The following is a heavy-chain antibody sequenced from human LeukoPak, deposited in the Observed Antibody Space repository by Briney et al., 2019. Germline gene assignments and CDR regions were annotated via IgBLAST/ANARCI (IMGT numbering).Heavy chain of an antibody. CDR1: GGSLSVYY. J-gene: IGHJ6*03. CDR3: ARAHYDSSGYRDYYYYMDV. Sequence: SQTLSPTSAVYGGSLSVYYWSWIRPPPGGGLEWIGGINNSGSNNYSPYLKSRVTISVDTSKNQFSLKLSSVTAADTAVYYCARAHYDSSGYRDYYYYMDVWGKGTTVTVSS. CDR2: INNSGSN. D-gene: IGHD3-22*01. V-gene: IGHV4-34*01.